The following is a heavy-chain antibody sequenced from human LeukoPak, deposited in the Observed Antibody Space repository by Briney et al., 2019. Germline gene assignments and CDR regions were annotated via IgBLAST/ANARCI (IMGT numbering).Heavy chain of an antibody. Sequence: AAVKVSCKASGYTFTSYDINWVRQATGQGLEWMGWMNPNSGNTGYAQKFQGRVTMTRNTSISTAYMELSSLRSEDTAVYYCARGLGGAVAGTWGYYYYYGMDVWGQGTTVTVSS. V-gene: IGHV1-8*01. CDR3: ARGLGGAVAGTWGYYYYYGMDV. J-gene: IGHJ6*02. D-gene: IGHD6-19*01. CDR2: MNPNSGNT. CDR1: GYTFTSYD.